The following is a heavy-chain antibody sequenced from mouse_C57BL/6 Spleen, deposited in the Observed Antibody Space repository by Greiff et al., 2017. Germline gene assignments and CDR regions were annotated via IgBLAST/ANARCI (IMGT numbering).Heavy chain of an antibody. CDR2: IDPENGDT. Sequence: EVQLQQSGAELVRPGASVKSSCTASGFNIKDDYMHWVKQRPEQGLEWIGGIDPENGDTEYDSKFQGKATIQADTSSNTAYLQLSSLTSVDTAVYCGTAPHAAYWGQGTLVTVSA. CDR1: GFNIKDDY. V-gene: IGHV14-4*01. CDR3: TAPHAAY. D-gene: IGHD6-1*01. J-gene: IGHJ3*01.